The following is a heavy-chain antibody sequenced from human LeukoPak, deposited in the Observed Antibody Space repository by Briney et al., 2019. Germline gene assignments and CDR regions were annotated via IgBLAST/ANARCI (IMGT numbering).Heavy chain of an antibody. CDR1: GGTFSSYA. CDR3: ARGVGATMPHYFDY. V-gene: IGHV1-69*05. CDR2: IIPTFGTA. J-gene: IGHJ4*02. Sequence: GSSVKVSCKASGGTFSSYAISWVRQAPGQGLEWMGRIIPTFGTANYAQKFQGRVTITTDESTSTAYMELSSLRSEDTAVYYCARGVGATMPHYFDYWGQGTLVTVSS. D-gene: IGHD1-26*01.